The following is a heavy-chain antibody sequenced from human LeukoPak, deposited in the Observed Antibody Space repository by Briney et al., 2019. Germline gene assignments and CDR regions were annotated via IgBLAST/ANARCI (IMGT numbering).Heavy chain of an antibody. CDR3: ARPIAAAGNSFDY. CDR1: GFTFSSYW. CDR2: IKQDGSEK. J-gene: IGHJ4*02. D-gene: IGHD6-13*01. Sequence: GGSLRLYCAASGFTFSSYWMSWVRQAPGKGLEWVANIKQDGSEKYYVDSVKGRFTISRDNAKNSLYLQMNSLRAEDTAVYYCARPIAAAGNSFDYWGQGTLVTVSS. V-gene: IGHV3-7*01.